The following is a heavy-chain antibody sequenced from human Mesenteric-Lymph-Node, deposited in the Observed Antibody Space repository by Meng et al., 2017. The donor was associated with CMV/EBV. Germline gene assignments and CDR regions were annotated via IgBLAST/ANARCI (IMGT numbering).Heavy chain of an antibody. Sequence: SVKVSCKASGFTFTSSAVQWVRQARGQRLEWIGWIVVDSGNTNYAQKFQERVTITRDMSTSTAYMELSSLRSEDTAVYYCAAFSTTVTTYYFDYWGQGTLVTVSS. CDR1: GFTFTSSA. V-gene: IGHV1-58*01. CDR2: IVVDSGNT. J-gene: IGHJ4*02. D-gene: IGHD4-11*01. CDR3: AAFSTTVTTYYFDY.